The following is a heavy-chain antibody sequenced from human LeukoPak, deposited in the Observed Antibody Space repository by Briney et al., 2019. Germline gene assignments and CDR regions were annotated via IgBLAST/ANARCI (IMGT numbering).Heavy chain of an antibody. CDR2: ISAYNGNT. CDR3: ARLEVGDDYGDYPARTDY. D-gene: IGHD4-17*01. Sequence: ASVKVSCKASGYTFTSYGISWVRQAPGQGLEWMGWISAYNGNTNYAQKLQGRVTMTTDTSTSTAYMELRSLRSDDTAVYYCARLEVGDDYGDYPARTDYWGQGTPVTVSS. J-gene: IGHJ4*02. CDR1: GYTFTSYG. V-gene: IGHV1-18*01.